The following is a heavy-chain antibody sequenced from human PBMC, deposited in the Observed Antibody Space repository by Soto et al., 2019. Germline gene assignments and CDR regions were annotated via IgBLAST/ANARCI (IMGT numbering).Heavy chain of an antibody. J-gene: IGHJ5*02. V-gene: IGHV4-39*01. D-gene: IGHD6-13*01. CDR2: IYYSGST. CDR1: GGSISSSSYY. CDR3: ARRSSSSWYSWFDP. Sequence: SETLSLTCTVSGGSISSSSYYWGWIRQPPGKGLEWIGSIYYSGSTYYNPSLKSRVTISVDTSKNQFSLKLSSVTAADTAVYYCARRSSSSWYSWFDPWGQGTLVTVSS.